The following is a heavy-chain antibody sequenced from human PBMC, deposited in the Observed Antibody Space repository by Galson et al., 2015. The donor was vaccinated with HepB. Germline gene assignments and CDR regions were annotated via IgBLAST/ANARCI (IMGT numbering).Heavy chain of an antibody. CDR3: ASGLRYFDWLAV. D-gene: IGHD3-9*01. J-gene: IGHJ4*02. CDR2: IYSGGST. Sequence: SLRLSCAASGFTVSSNYMSWVRQAPGKGLEWVSVIYSGGSTYYADSVKGRFTISRDNSKNTLYLQMNSLRAEDTAVYYCASGLRYFDWLAVWGQGTLVTVSS. V-gene: IGHV3-66*01. CDR1: GFTVSSNY.